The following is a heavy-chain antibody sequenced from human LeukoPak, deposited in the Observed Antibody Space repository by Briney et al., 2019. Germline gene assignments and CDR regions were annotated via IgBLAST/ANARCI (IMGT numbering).Heavy chain of an antibody. CDR1: GFTFSSRS. D-gene: IGHD3-10*01. CDR3: AKDMGYGSGTYLDS. Sequence: PGRSLRLSCAASGFTFSSRSMHWVRQAPGKGLEWVAVISYDGSEKYYAESVKGRITISRDNSKDTLYLQMNSLRAEDTAVYYCAKDMGYGSGTYLDSWGQGTLVSVSS. J-gene: IGHJ4*02. CDR2: ISYDGSEK. V-gene: IGHV3-30*18.